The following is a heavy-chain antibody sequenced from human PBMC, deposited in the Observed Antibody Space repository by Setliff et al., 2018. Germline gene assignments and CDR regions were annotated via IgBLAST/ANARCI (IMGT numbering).Heavy chain of an antibody. CDR2: IYHSGST. Sequence: SETLSLTCTVSGYSISSGYYWGWIRQPPGKGLEWIGSIYHSGSTYYNPSLKSRVTMSIDTSKNQFSLKLNSVTAADMAVYYCARSLVGATYSVYFDYWGQGALVTVSS. CDR1: GYSISSGYY. D-gene: IGHD1-26*01. J-gene: IGHJ4*02. V-gene: IGHV4-38-2*02. CDR3: ARSLVGATYSVYFDY.